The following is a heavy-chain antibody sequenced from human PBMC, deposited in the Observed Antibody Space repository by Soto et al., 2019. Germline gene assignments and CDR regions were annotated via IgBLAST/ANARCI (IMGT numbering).Heavy chain of an antibody. CDR3: ARDMGFDWSHDAFDI. D-gene: IGHD3-9*01. Sequence: ASVKVSCKASGYTFTSYGISWVRQAPGQGLEWMGWISAYNGNTNYAQKLQGRVTMTTDTSTSTAYMELRSLRSDDTAVYYCARDMGFDWSHDAFDIWGQGTMVTVSS. V-gene: IGHV1-18*01. CDR1: GYTFTSYG. CDR2: ISAYNGNT. J-gene: IGHJ3*02.